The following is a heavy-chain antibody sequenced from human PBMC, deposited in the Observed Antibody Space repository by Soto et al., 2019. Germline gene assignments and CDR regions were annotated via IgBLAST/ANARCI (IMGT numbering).Heavy chain of an antibody. J-gene: IGHJ4*02. CDR1: GFTFDDYA. D-gene: IGHD5-18*01. Sequence: PGGSLRLSCAASGFTFDDYAMHWVRQAPGKGLEWVSGISWNSGSIGYADSVKGRFTISRDNAKNSLYLQMNSLRAEDTALYYCAKDIGTAMVHVFDYWGQGTLVTVS. CDR2: ISWNSGSI. V-gene: IGHV3-9*01. CDR3: AKDIGTAMVHVFDY.